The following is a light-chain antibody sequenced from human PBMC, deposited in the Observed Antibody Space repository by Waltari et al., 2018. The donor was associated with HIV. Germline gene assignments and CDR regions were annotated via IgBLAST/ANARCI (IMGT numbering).Light chain of an antibody. J-gene: IGKJ2*01. CDR1: QSISSW. V-gene: IGKV1-5*03. CDR3: QRYNTYPYT. CDR2: KAS. Sequence: DIQMTQSPSTLSASVGDRVTITCRASQSISSWLAWYQQKPATAPKLLIYKASTLESGVPSRFSGSGSGTEFTLTISSLQPDDFATYYCQRYNTYPYTFGQGTKLE.